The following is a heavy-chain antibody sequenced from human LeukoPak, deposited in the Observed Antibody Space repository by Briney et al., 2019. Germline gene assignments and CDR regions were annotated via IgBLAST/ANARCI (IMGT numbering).Heavy chain of an antibody. CDR1: GDSLSGYY. V-gene: IGHV4-59*01. D-gene: IGHD3-10*01. J-gene: IGHJ5*02. CDR2: IYYTGSI. Sequence: SETLSLTCTVSGDSLSGYYWSWIRQPPGKGLEWMGYIYYTGSISYNPSLKSRVIISVDPSKNQFSLKLSSVTAADTAVYYCARGHGSGTYLLYPWGQGTLVTVSS. CDR3: ARGHGSGTYLLYP.